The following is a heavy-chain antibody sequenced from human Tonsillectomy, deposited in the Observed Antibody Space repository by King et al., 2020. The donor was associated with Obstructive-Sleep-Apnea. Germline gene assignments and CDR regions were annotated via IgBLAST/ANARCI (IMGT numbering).Heavy chain of an antibody. V-gene: IGHV4-59*12. CDR1: GGSITNYY. J-gene: IGHJ4*02. CDR3: ARWEEGFDY. D-gene: IGHD1-26*01. Sequence: QLQESGPGLVRPSETLSLTCTVPGGSITNYYWGWIRQPPGKGLEWIGYIYYSVITDYNPALRGRVTISVDTSKNQLALRVTSVTAADTADYSCARWEEGFDYWGQGTLVTVSS. CDR2: IYYSVIT.